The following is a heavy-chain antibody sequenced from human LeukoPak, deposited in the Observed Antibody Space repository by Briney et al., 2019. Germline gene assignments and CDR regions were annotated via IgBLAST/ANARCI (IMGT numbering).Heavy chain of an antibody. J-gene: IGHJ6*03. Sequence: PSETLSLTCTVSGGSISSYYWSWIRQPPGKGLEWIGYIYYSGSTNYNPSLKSRVTISVDTSKNQFSLKLGSVTAADTAVYYCARSTAITMIVVVHSDYYYYVDVWGKGTTVTVSS. CDR3: ARSTAITMIVVVHSDYYYYVDV. V-gene: IGHV4-59*01. D-gene: IGHD3-22*01. CDR1: GGSISSYY. CDR2: IYYSGST.